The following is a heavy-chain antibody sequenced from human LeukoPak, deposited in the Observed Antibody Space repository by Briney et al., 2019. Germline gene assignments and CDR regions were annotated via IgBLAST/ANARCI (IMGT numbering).Heavy chain of an antibody. J-gene: IGHJ3*02. CDR3: ARAPLYCSGGSCYLDAFDI. D-gene: IGHD2-15*01. CDR2: INHSGST. Sequence: SETLSLTCAVYGGSFSGYYWSWIRQPPGKGLEWIGEINHSGSTNYNPSLKSRVTISVDTSKNQFSLKLSSVTAADTAVYYCARAPLYCSGGSCYLDAFDIWGQGTMATVSS. CDR1: GGSFSGYY. V-gene: IGHV4-34*01.